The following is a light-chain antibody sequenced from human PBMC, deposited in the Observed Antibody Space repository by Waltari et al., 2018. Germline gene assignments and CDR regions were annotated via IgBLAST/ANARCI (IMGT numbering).Light chain of an antibody. CDR1: SSDVGGSNY. CDR3: SSYV. Sequence: QSALTQPASVSGSPGQSITISCTGTSSDVGGSNYVSWYQQHPGKAPKPMIYDVSDRPSGVSKRSSGSKSGNTASLTISGLQAEDEADYYCSSYVFGTGTKVTVL. J-gene: IGLJ1*01. CDR2: DVS. V-gene: IGLV2-14*03.